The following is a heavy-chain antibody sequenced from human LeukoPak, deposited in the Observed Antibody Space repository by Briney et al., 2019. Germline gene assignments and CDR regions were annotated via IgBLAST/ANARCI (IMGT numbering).Heavy chain of an antibody. CDR3: ARVAGYSGYDYDY. Sequence: ASVKVSCKASGGTFSSYAISWVRQAPGQGLEWMGGIIPIFGTANYAQKFQGRVTITTDESTSTAYMELSSLRSEDTAVYYCARVAGYSGYDYDYWGQGTLVTVSS. D-gene: IGHD5-12*01. J-gene: IGHJ4*02. V-gene: IGHV1-69*05. CDR1: GGTFSSYA. CDR2: IIPIFGTA.